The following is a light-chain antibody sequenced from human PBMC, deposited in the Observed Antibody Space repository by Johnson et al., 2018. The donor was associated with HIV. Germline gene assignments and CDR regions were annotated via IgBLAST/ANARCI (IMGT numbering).Light chain of an antibody. CDR1: SSDMGHYA. CDR2: ENN. J-gene: IGLJ1*01. CDR3: LGWDTSLRPVWI. V-gene: IGLV1-41*02. Sequence: QSVLTQPPSVSAAPGQKVTISCSGSSSDMGHYAVSWYQELPGTAPKLLIYENNKRPSGIPDRFSGSKSGTSATLGITGLWPEDWADYFCLGWDTSLRPVWIFCTGTKVTVL.